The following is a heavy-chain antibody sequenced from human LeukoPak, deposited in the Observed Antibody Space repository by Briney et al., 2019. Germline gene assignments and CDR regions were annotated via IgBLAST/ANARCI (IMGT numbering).Heavy chain of an antibody. Sequence: ASVKVSCKASGYTFTSYGISWVRQAPGQGLEWMGWISAYNGNTNYAQKLQGRVTTTTDTSTSTAYMELRSLRSDDTAVYYCARDRDDYDFWSGCLLDPWGQGTLVTVSS. V-gene: IGHV1-18*01. CDR1: GYTFTSYG. J-gene: IGHJ5*02. CDR3: ARDRDDYDFWSGCLLDP. D-gene: IGHD3-3*01. CDR2: ISAYNGNT.